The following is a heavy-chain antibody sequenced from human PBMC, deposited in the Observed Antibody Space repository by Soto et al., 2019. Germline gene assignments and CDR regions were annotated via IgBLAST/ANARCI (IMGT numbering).Heavy chain of an antibody. CDR3: AVKYYYDSSGYSRFDY. CDR1: GGSFSGYY. V-gene: IGHV4-34*01. J-gene: IGHJ4*02. D-gene: IGHD3-22*01. Sequence: KTSETLSLTCAVYGGSFSGYYWSWIRQPPGKGLEWIGEINHSGSTNYNPSLKSRVTISVDTSKNQFSLKLSSVTAADTAVYYCAVKYYYDSSGYSRFDYWGQGTLVTVSS. CDR2: INHSGST.